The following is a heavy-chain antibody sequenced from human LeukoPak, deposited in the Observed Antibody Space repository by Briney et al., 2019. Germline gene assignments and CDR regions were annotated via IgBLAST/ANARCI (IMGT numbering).Heavy chain of an antibody. V-gene: IGHV1-2*02. CDR1: GYTFTGYY. CDR2: INPNSGGT. J-gene: IGHJ4*02. Sequence: ASVKVSCKASGYTFTGYYMHWVRQAPGQGLEWMGWINPNSGGTNYAQKFQGRVTMTGDTSISTAYMELSRLRSDDTAVYYCATYCSSTSCYIDYWGQGTLVTVSS. CDR3: ATYCSSTSCYIDY. D-gene: IGHD2-2*02.